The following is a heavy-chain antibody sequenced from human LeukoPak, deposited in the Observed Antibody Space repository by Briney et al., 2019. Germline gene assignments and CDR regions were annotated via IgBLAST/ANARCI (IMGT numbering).Heavy chain of an antibody. V-gene: IGHV4-59*01. D-gene: IGHD3-22*01. Sequence: KSSETLSLTCTVSGGSISSYCWSWLRQPPGKGLEWIGYIYYSGSTNYNPSLKRRVTISVDTSKNHFSLKLNSVTAADTAVYYCARGGVDYDSSALIDYWGQGTLVTVSS. CDR1: GGSISSYC. J-gene: IGHJ4*02. CDR2: IYYSGST. CDR3: ARGGVDYDSSALIDY.